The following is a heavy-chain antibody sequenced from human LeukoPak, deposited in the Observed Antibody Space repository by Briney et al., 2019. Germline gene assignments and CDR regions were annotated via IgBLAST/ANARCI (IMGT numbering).Heavy chain of an antibody. CDR1: GFTFSVYG. CDR3: AKSLLPIVVVPAAMAD. V-gene: IGHV3-30*18. Sequence: GSLRLSCAASGFTFSVYGMQWVRQAPGKGLEWVAIISYDGSNAYYGDSVKGRFTISRDNSKNTVYLQMNSLGAEDTAVYYCAKSLLPIVVVPAAMADWGQGTLVTVSS. D-gene: IGHD2-2*01. J-gene: IGHJ4*02. CDR2: ISYDGSNA.